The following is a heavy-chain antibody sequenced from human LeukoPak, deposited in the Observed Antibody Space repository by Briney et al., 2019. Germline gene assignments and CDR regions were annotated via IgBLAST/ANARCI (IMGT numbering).Heavy chain of an antibody. Sequence: GGSLRLSCAASGFTFSSYAMHWVRQAPGKGLEWVAVISYDGSNKYYADSVKGRFTISRDNSKNTLYLQMNSLRAEDTAVYYCAREEDYYDSSGFDYWGQGTLVTVSS. D-gene: IGHD3-22*01. CDR2: ISYDGSNK. CDR3: AREEDYYDSSGFDY. CDR1: GFTFSSYA. V-gene: IGHV3-30*04. J-gene: IGHJ4*02.